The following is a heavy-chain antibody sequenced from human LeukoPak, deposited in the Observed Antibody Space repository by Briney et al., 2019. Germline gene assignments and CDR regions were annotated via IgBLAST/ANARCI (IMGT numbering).Heavy chain of an antibody. CDR3: ARGYTLLEY. CDR2: LWYDGSNK. J-gene: IGHJ4*02. Sequence: GGSLRLSCAASGFTFSNYAMDWVRQVPGKGLEWVAVLWYDGSNKYYADSVKGRLTISRDNSKNTLYLQMDSLRAEDTAVYYCARGYTLLEYWGQGTLVTVSS. CDR1: GFTFSNYA. D-gene: IGHD1-1*01. V-gene: IGHV3-33*01.